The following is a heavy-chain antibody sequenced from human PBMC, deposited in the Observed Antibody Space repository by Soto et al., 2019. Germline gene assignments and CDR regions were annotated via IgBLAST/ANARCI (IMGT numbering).Heavy chain of an antibody. J-gene: IGHJ3*02. V-gene: IGHV4-30-4*01. CDR1: GGSISSVAYS. D-gene: IGHD3-22*01. CDR3: ARDRYYYDSSGGDAFDI. CDR2: IYYSGST. Sequence: PSETLSLPCTVSGGSISSVAYSWSWIRQPPGKGLEWIGDIYYSGSTYYNPSLKSRVTISVDTSKNQFSLKLSSVTAADTAVYYCARDRYYYDSSGGDAFDIWGQGTMVTVS.